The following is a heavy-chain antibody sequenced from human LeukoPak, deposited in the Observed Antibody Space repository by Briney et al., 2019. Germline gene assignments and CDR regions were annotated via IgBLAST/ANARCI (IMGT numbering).Heavy chain of an antibody. CDR2: ISSSSYI. CDR3: ARDIWEEDGMDV. J-gene: IGHJ6*04. CDR1: GFTFSSYS. V-gene: IGHV3-21*01. D-gene: IGHD1-26*01. Sequence: PGGSLRLSCAASGFTFSSYSMNWVRQAPGKGLEWVSSISSSSYIYYADSVKGRFTISRDNAKNSLYLQMNSLRAEDTAVYYCARDIWEEDGMDVWGKGTTVTVTS.